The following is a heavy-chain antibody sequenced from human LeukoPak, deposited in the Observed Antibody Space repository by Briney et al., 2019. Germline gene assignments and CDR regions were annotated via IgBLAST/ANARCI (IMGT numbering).Heavy chain of an antibody. Sequence: ASVKVSCKASGYTFTAYFIHWVRQAPGQGPEWMGWINPGRGGTNYAQNFQDRVTMTTDRFHTTAYMVLRSLSSDDTEVYYCVRDRLSLLDIWGQGTLVTVSS. J-gene: IGHJ5*02. V-gene: IGHV1-2*02. CDR1: GYTFTAYF. CDR3: VRDRLSLLDI. D-gene: IGHD2-8*01. CDR2: INPGRGGT.